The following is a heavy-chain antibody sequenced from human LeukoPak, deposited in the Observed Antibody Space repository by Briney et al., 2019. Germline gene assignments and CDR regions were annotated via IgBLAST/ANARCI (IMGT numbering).Heavy chain of an antibody. CDR3: ARHRRGRGYSGYERSYYYYYMDV. Sequence: PSETLSLTCAVYGGSFSGYYWSWIRQPPGKGLEWIGEINHSGSTNYNPSLKSRVTISVDTSKNQFSLKLSSVTAADTAVYYCARHRRGRGYSGYERSYYYYYMDVWGKGTTVTISS. CDR2: INHSGST. J-gene: IGHJ6*03. CDR1: GGSFSGYY. V-gene: IGHV4-34*01. D-gene: IGHD5-12*01.